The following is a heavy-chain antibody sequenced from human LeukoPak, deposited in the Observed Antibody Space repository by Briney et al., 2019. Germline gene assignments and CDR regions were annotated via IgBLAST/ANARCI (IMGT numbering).Heavy chain of an antibody. CDR1: GGSLSGFY. J-gene: IGHJ4*02. Sequence: KSSETLSLTCAVFGGSLSGFYWSWIRQPPGRGLEWIGEINHSGSTKYNPSLKSRVTISADTSKNQFSLKLSSVTAADTAVYYCARGQAGGSYYLPHFDYWGQGTLVTVSS. CDR3: ARGQAGGSYYLPHFDY. V-gene: IGHV4-34*01. D-gene: IGHD1-26*01. CDR2: INHSGST.